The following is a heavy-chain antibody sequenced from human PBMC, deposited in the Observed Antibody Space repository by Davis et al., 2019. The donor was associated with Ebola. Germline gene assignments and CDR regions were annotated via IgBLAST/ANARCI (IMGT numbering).Heavy chain of an antibody. Sequence: SVKVSCKASGGTFSSDAISWVRQAPGQGLEWMGRIIPIHGITNYAQKFQGRVTITADKSTSTAYMELSSLRSDDTAVYYCARDEEYTYGYSDYWGQGTPVTVSS. D-gene: IGHD5-18*01. CDR1: GGTFSSDA. V-gene: IGHV1-69*04. CDR2: IIPIHGIT. CDR3: ARDEEYTYGYSDY. J-gene: IGHJ4*02.